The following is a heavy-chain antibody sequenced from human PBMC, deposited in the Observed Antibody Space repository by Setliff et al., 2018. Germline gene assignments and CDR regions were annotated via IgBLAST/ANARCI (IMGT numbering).Heavy chain of an antibody. CDR3: ARQEGWYASNLLNWFDP. V-gene: IGHV3-7*01. J-gene: IGHJ5*02. CDR2: IKQDGSEK. D-gene: IGHD6-19*01. CDR1: GFTFSSYW. Sequence: PGGSLRLSCAASGFTFSSYWMSWVRQAPGKGLEWVANIKQDGSEKYYVDSVKGRFTISRDNAKNSLYLQMNSLRAEDTAVYYCARQEGWYASNLLNWFDPWGQGTLVTVSS.